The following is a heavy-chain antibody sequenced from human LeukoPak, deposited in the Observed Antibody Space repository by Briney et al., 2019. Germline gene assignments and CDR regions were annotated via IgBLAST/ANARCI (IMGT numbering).Heavy chain of an antibody. Sequence: ASVKVSCKASGYTFTSYGISWVRQAPGQGLEWMGWISAYNGNTNYAQKLQGRVTMTTDTSTSTAYMELRSLRSDDTAVYYCARSHYYGSSGYYYHFDYWGQGTLVTASS. CDR1: GYTFTSYG. J-gene: IGHJ4*02. CDR3: ARSHYYGSSGYYYHFDY. V-gene: IGHV1-18*01. D-gene: IGHD3-22*01. CDR2: ISAYNGNT.